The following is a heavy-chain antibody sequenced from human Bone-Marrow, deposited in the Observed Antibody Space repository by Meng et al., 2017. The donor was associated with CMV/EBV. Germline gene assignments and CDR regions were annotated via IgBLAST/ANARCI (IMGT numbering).Heavy chain of an antibody. Sequence: SVKVSCKASGGTFSSYAISWVRQAPGQGLEWMGGIIPIFGTANYAQKFQGRVTITTDESTSTAYMELSSLRSEDTAVYYCARLGPFAMAHDDAFDIWGQGTTATFSS. CDR3: ARLGPFAMAHDDAFDI. CDR1: GGTFSSYA. D-gene: IGHD5-18*01. CDR2: IIPIFGTA. J-gene: IGHJ3*02. V-gene: IGHV1-69*05.